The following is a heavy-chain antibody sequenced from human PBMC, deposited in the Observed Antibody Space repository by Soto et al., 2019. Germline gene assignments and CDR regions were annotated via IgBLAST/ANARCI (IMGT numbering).Heavy chain of an antibody. Sequence: LRLSCTGSGFTFSRSTMTWVRQGPGKGLEWVSSISSSSSYIYFADSLKGRFTISRDNAKNSLYLQMNSLRAEDTAVYYCARDIGEISAVWGQATQVT. J-gene: IGHJ4*02. D-gene: IGHD3-10*01. CDR3: ARDIGEISAV. V-gene: IGHV3-21*06. CDR1: GFTFSRST. CDR2: ISSSSSYI.